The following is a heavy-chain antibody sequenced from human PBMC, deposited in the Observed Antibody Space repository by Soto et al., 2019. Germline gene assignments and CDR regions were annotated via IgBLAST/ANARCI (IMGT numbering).Heavy chain of an antibody. V-gene: IGHV3-7*01. Sequence: PVASLRRSYGSSGFTYSIFWRSSLHQAPGVGLEWVSNIKQDGSEKYYVDSVKGRFTISRDNAKNSLYLQMNSLRAEDTAVYYCARDPNIVLVPAALRSYYYYGMDVWGQGT. CDR2: IKQDGSEK. CDR3: ARDPNIVLVPAALRSYYYYGMDV. CDR1: GFTYSIFW. J-gene: IGHJ6*02. D-gene: IGHD2-2*01.